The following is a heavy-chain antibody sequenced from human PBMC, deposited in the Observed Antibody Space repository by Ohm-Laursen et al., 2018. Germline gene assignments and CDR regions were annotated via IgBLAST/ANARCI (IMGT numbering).Heavy chain of an antibody. CDR3: ARNFNTPSGH. CDR2: ISSSGSTI. Sequence: SLRLSCAASGFTFSDYYMSWIRQAPGKGLEWVSYISSSGSTIYYADSVKGRFTVSRDNSKNTLYLQINSLRVEDTAVYYCARNFNTPSGHWGQGTLVTVSS. CDR1: GFTFSDYY. J-gene: IGHJ4*02. D-gene: IGHD2/OR15-2a*01. V-gene: IGHV3-11*01.